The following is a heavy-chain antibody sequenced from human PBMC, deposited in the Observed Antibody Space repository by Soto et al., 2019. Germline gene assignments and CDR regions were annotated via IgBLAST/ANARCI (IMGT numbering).Heavy chain of an antibody. CDR2: FVPVFGSA. CDR1: GAAFNTIT. D-gene: IGHD3-9*01. CDR3: VREDDTTGSYSWFDP. V-gene: IGHV1-69*01. J-gene: IGHJ5*02. Sequence: QVQLVQSGAEVKKPGSSVRVSCKASGAAFNTITINWVRQAPGQGLEWMGGFVPVFGSATYAQKFQGRVAITADASTSTFYMELSRLNSKDTALYYCVREDDTTGSYSWFDPWGQGTLVTVSS.